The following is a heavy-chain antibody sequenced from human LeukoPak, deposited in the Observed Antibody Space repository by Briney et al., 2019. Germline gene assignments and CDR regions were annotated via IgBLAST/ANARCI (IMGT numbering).Heavy chain of an antibody. CDR3: ARNSNYGYYYMDV. V-gene: IGHV1-24*01. CDR1: GYTVTELS. D-gene: IGHD1/OR15-1a*01. Sequence: GASVKVSCKVSGYTVTELSMHWVRQSPGKGLEWMGGFHPEDGETIYAQKFQGRVTMTRDMSTSTVYMELSSLRSEDTAVYYCARNSNYGYYYMDVWGKGTTVTVSS. J-gene: IGHJ6*03. CDR2: FHPEDGET.